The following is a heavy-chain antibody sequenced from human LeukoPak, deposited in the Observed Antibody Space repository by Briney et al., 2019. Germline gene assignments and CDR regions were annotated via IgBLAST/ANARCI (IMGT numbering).Heavy chain of an antibody. CDR2: TNPNSGGT. CDR1: GYTFTGYY. Sequence: GASVTVSCKASGYTFTGYYMHWVRQAPGQGLEWMGWTNPNSGGTNYAQKFQGRVTMTRDTSISTAYMELSRLRSDDTAVYYCARRGIAAAGLTYFDYWGQGTLVTVSS. J-gene: IGHJ4*02. CDR3: ARRGIAAAGLTYFDY. V-gene: IGHV1-2*02. D-gene: IGHD6-13*01.